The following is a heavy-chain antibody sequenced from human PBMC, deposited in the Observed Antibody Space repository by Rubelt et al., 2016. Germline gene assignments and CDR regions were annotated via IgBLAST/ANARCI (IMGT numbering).Heavy chain of an antibody. J-gene: IGHJ4*02. CDR1: GFTFSSYA. CDR3: AKVPYGDNVHSPYCDY. V-gene: IGHV3-23*01. Sequence: EVQLLESGGGLVQPGGSLRLSCAASGFTFSSYAMSWVRQAPGKGLEWVSAISGSGGSTYYADSVKGRFTVSRDNSINTLYLQMNSLRAEDTAVYYCAKVPYGDNVHSPYCDYWGQGTLVTVSS. CDR2: ISGSGGST. D-gene: IGHD4-17*01.